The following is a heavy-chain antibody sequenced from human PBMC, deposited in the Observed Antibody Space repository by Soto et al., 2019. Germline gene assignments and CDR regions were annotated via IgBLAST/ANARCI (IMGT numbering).Heavy chain of an antibody. CDR2: IIPYYNTR. Sequence: QAQVVQSGAEVRKPGSSVKLSCKASEGTFNSYAIAWVRQAPGQGLEWMGGIIPYYNTRNYAQKFQDRVTITADDSTNPDYMDLSSRRSDDTAVYFCVSGASRWYPYFFDSWAQGTLVTVSS. J-gene: IGHJ4*02. CDR3: VSGASRWYPYFFDS. V-gene: IGHV1-69*01. CDR1: EGTFNSYA. D-gene: IGHD6-13*01.